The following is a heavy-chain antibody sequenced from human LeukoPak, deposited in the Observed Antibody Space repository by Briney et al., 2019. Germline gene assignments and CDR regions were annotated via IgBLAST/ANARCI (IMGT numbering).Heavy chain of an antibody. D-gene: IGHD3-22*01. J-gene: IGHJ4*02. CDR1: GGSFSGYY. Sequence: SETLSLTCAAYGGSFSGYYWSWIRQPPGKGLKWIGEINHSGRTNYNPSLKSRVTISVDTSKNQFSLKLSSVTAADTAVYYCARGATMIVVAYYFDYWGQGTLVTVSS. CDR2: INHSGRT. CDR3: ARGATMIVVAYYFDY. V-gene: IGHV4-34*01.